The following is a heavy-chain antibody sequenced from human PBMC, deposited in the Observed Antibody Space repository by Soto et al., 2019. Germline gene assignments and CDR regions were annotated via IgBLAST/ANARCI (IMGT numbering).Heavy chain of an antibody. D-gene: IGHD3-10*01. J-gene: IGHJ5*02. Sequence: QVQLVQSGAEVKKPGASVKVSCKASGYTFTSYDINWVRQATGQGLEWMGWMNPNSGNTGYAQKFQGRVTMTRNTSISTSYMELSSLRFEDTAVYYCARVTYYGSGSYYGGWFDPWGQGTLVTVSS. CDR1: GYTFTSYD. CDR2: MNPNSGNT. V-gene: IGHV1-8*01. CDR3: ARVTYYGSGSYYGGWFDP.